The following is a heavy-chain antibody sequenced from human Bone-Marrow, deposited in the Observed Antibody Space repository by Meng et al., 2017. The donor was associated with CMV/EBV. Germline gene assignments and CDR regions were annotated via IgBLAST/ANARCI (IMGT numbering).Heavy chain of an antibody. D-gene: IGHD6-6*01. CDR1: GYTFTGYY. Sequence: ASVPVSCKASGYTFTGYYMHWVRQAPGQGLEWMGWINPNSGGTNYAHKFQGRVTMTRDTSISTPYMELSRLRSEDTAVYYCARGLPGEYYFQHWGQGTLVTVSS. J-gene: IGHJ1*01. CDR3: ARGLPGEYYFQH. V-gene: IGHV1-2*02. CDR2: INPNSGGT.